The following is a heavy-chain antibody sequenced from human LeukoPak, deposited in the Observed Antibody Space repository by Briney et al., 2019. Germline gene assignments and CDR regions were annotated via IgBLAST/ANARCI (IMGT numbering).Heavy chain of an antibody. CDR2: IIPIFGTA. Sequence: ASVKVSCKATGGTFSSYAISWVRQAPGRGLEWMGGIIPIFGTANYAQKFQGRVTITTDESTSTAYMELSSLRSEDTAVYYCARALYDFWSGYYTAFDYWGQGTLVTVSS. D-gene: IGHD3-3*01. V-gene: IGHV1-69*05. CDR3: ARALYDFWSGYYTAFDY. J-gene: IGHJ4*02. CDR1: GGTFSSYA.